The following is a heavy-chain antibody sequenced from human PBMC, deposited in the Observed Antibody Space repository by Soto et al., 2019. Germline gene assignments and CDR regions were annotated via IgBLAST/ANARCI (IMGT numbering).Heavy chain of an antibody. CDR2: ISSSSSYI. D-gene: IGHD5-18*01. CDR3: ARDLDTAMVHPNTYGMDV. Sequence: EVQLVESGGGLVKPGGSLRLSCAASGFTFSSYSMNWVRQAPGKGLEWVSSISSSSSYIYYADSVKGRFTISRDNAKNSXYLQMNSLSAEDTAVYYCARDLDTAMVHPNTYGMDVWGQGTTVTVSS. V-gene: IGHV3-21*01. CDR1: GFTFSSYS. J-gene: IGHJ6*02.